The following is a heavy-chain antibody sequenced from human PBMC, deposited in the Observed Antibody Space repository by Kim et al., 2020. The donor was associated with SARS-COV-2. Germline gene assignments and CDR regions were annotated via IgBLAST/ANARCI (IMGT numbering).Heavy chain of an antibody. J-gene: IGHJ4*02. CDR3: ARDQRLWFGELSLFDY. V-gene: IGHV4-39*07. Sequence: SETLSLTCTVSGGSISSSSYYWGWIRQPPGKGLEWIGSIYYSGSTYYNPSLKSRVTISVDTSKNQFSLKLSSVTAADTAVYYCARDQRLWFGELSLFDYWGQGTLVTVSS. CDR2: IYYSGST. D-gene: IGHD3-10*01. CDR1: GGSISSSSYY.